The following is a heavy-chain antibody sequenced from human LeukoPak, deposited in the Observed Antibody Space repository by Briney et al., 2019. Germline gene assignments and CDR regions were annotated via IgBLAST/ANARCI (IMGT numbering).Heavy chain of an antibody. D-gene: IGHD1-1*01. J-gene: IGHJ4*02. Sequence: SETLSLTCAVYGGSFSGYYWKWLRQPPGKGLEWIGEINHSGSTNYNPPLKSRVTISVDTSKNQFSLKLSSVTAADTAVYYCARRGYGALRWGQGTLVTVSS. CDR3: ARRGYGALR. CDR2: INHSGST. V-gene: IGHV4-34*01. CDR1: GGSFSGYY.